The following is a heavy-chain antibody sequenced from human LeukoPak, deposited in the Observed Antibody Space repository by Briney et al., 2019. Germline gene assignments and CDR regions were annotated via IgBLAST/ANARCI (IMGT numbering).Heavy chain of an antibody. V-gene: IGHV3-20*04. CDR3: ARGGQMCYGLNWFDP. CDR1: GFIFDDYG. J-gene: IGHJ5*02. Sequence: GGSLRLSCEGTGFIFDDYGMNWVRQAPGKGLEWVCGVNGNGAIRDYANSVKGRFTMFRDNANNRVYLQMNSLRDDDTALYYRARGGQMCYGLNWFDPWGQGTLVTVSS. D-gene: IGHD4-17*01. CDR2: VNGNGAIR.